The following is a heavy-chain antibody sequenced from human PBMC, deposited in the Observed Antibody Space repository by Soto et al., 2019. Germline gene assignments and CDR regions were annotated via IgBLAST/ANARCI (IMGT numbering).Heavy chain of an antibody. CDR1: VDSVSSNSAA. J-gene: IGHJ5*02. Sequence: PSQTLSLTCAISVDSVSSNSAAWNWIRQSPSRGLEWLGRTYYRSKWYNDYAVSVKSRITINPDTSKNQFSLKLSSVTAADTAVYYCARVKAVAGHKNWFDPWGQGTLVTVSS. CDR3: ARVKAVAGHKNWFDP. V-gene: IGHV6-1*01. CDR2: TYYRSKWYN. D-gene: IGHD6-19*01.